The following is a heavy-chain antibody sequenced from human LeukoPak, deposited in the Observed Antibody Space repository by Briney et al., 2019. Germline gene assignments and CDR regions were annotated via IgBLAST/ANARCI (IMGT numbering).Heavy chain of an antibody. Sequence: PSETLSLTCTVSGGSISSSSYYWGWIRQPPGKGLEWIGSIYYSGSTYYNPSLKSRVTISVDTSKNQFSLKLSSVTAADTAVYYCASIGLVWGSYRYTGQSYVDYWGQGTLVTVSS. CDR2: IYYSGST. CDR3: ASIGLVWGSYRYTGQSYVDY. D-gene: IGHD3-16*02. V-gene: IGHV4-39*01. J-gene: IGHJ4*02. CDR1: GGSISSSSYY.